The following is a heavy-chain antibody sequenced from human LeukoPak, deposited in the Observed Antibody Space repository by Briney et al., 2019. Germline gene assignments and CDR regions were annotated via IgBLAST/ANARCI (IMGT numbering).Heavy chain of an antibody. J-gene: IGHJ3*02. CDR1: GFTFSSYA. V-gene: IGHV3-33*01. Sequence: PGRSLRLSCAASGFTFSSYAMYWVRQAPGKGLECVAVIWYDGSNKNYADSVKGRFTISRDNSKNTLYMQINSLRAEDTAVYYCARGAYCSGNCPGAFDIWGQGTMVTVSS. CDR3: ARGAYCSGNCPGAFDI. D-gene: IGHD2-21*02. CDR2: IWYDGSNK.